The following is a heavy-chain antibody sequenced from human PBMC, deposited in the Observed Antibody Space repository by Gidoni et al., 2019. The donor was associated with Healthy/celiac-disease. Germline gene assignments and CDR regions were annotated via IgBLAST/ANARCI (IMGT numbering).Heavy chain of an antibody. D-gene: IGHD2-2*01. J-gene: IGHJ4*02. CDR1: GFTFSTYG. Sequence: QVQLVESGGGGVQPGRSLRLSWPASGFTFSTYGRNWVRQAPGKGLEWVAVISYDGSNKYYADSGKGRFTISRDNSKNTLYLQMNSLRAEDTAVYYCAKEGIVVVPAAMVVYFDYWGQGTLVTVSS. CDR2: ISYDGSNK. V-gene: IGHV3-30*18. CDR3: AKEGIVVVPAAMVVYFDY.